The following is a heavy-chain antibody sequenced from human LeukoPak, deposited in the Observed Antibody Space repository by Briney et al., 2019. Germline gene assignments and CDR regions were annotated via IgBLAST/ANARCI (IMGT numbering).Heavy chain of an antibody. D-gene: IGHD3-22*01. V-gene: IGHV3-21*01. J-gene: IGHJ4*02. CDR2: ITRSSIYI. CDR1: GFTFSSYS. Sequence: GGSLRLSCAASGFTFSSYSMNWVRQAPGKGLEWVSSITRSSIYIYYADSLKGRFTISRDNAKKSLYLQMNSLRAEDTAVYDSSGYYSIFDNWGQGTLVTVSS. CDR3: SGYYSIFDN.